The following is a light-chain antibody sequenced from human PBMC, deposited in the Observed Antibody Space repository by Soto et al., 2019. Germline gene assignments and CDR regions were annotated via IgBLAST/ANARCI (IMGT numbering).Light chain of an antibody. CDR2: DAS. CDR1: QSVSSY. Sequence: EIVLTQSPATLSLSPGERATLSCRASQSVSSYLAWYQQKPGQAPRLLIYDASNRATGIPARFSGSGSGTDFTLTISRLEAEDFAVYYCQQYGDSPRVFGQGTKV. CDR3: QQYGDSPRV. V-gene: IGKV3-11*01. J-gene: IGKJ1*01.